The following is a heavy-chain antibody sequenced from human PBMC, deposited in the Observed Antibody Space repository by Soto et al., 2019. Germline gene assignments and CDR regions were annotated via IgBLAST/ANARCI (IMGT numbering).Heavy chain of an antibody. CDR2: MNPNSGNT. V-gene: IGHV1-8*01. CDR1: GYTFTSYD. J-gene: IGHJ4*02. Sequence: GASVKVSCKASGYTFTSYDINWVRQATGQGLEWMGWMNPNSGNTGYAQKFQGRVTMTRNTSISTAYMELSSLRSEGTAVYYCGRKIEFGESHFGDWGQGTLVAVAS. D-gene: IGHD3-10*01. CDR3: GRKIEFGESHFGD.